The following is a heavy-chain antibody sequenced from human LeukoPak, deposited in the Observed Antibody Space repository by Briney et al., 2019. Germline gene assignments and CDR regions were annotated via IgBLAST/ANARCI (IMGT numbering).Heavy chain of an antibody. V-gene: IGHV3-33*01. CDR1: GFNFSDYD. CDR3: ARDQGSFDY. Sequence: PGGSLRLSCTASGFNFSDYDMDWVRQAPGKGLEWVAVIWDDGSNKHYADSVKGRFTISRDNSKNTLYLQMNSLRAEDTAMYYCARDQGSFDYWGQGTLVTVSS. J-gene: IGHJ4*02. CDR2: IWDDGSNK.